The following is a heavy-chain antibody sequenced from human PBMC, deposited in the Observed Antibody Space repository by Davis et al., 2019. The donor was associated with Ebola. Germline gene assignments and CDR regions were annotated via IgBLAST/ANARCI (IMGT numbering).Heavy chain of an antibody. Sequence: PGGSLRLSCAASGFTVSTYYFNWVPQAPGKGLEWVSVMYADGSTYNADYVKGRFTVSRDNSTNTVYLQMNSLRAEDTAVYYCARGSLWGRGTLVIVSS. CDR2: MYADGST. V-gene: IGHV3-66*01. CDR1: GFTVSTYY. J-gene: IGHJ4*02. CDR3: ARGSL.